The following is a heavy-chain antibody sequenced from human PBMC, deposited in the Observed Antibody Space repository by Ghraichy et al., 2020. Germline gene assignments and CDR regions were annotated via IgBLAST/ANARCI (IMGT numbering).Heavy chain of an antibody. CDR2: IIPIFGTA. Sequence: SVKISCKASGGTFSSYAISWVRQAPGQGLEWMGGIIPIFGTANYAQKFQGRVTITADESTSTAYMELSSLRSEDTAVYYCAIRPTVTTFFLDYWGQGTLVTVSS. CDR1: GGTFSSYA. J-gene: IGHJ4*02. V-gene: IGHV1-69*13. CDR3: AIRPTVTTFFLDY. D-gene: IGHD4-17*01.